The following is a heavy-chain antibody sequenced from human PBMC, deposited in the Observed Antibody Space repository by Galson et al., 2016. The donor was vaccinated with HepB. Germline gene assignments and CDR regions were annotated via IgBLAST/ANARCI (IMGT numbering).Heavy chain of an antibody. V-gene: IGHV1-58*01. J-gene: IGHJ5*02. D-gene: IGHD3-16*01. Sequence: SVKVSCKASGFTFSSSTVQWLRQARGQRLEWIGWIVASSGNTKHAQKFQDRVALTRDLSTDTVYMELDSLKSEDTAVYYCAADYGADPSFDPWGQGALVTVSS. CDR1: GFTFSSST. CDR2: IVASSGNT. CDR3: AADYGADPSFDP.